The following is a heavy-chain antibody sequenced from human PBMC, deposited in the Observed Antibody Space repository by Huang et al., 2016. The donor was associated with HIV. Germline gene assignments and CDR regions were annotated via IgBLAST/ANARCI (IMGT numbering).Heavy chain of an antibody. Sequence: QVQLVESGGGVVQPGRSLRLSCAASRFTFSNYAMHWVRQAPGKGVECVAVISYDGSNKYYADSVKGRFTISRDNSKNTLYRQMNSLRAEDTAVYYCARDLWLRDLYYYYYMDVWGKGTTVTVSS. CDR1: RFTFSNYA. D-gene: IGHD5-12*01. V-gene: IGHV3-30-3*01. J-gene: IGHJ6*03. CDR2: ISYDGSNK. CDR3: ARDLWLRDLYYYYYMDV.